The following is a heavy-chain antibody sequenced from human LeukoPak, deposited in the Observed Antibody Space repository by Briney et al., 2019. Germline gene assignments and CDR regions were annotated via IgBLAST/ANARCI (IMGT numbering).Heavy chain of an antibody. CDR2: LSDSCTRT. V-gene: IGHV3-23*01. CDR3: ARPGYGGNCYYRKDV. D-gene: IGHD2-15*01. J-gene: IGHJ6*03. Sequence: GGSLRLSCAASGFTFSISAITGVRAALGRGLEWVSELSDSCTRTFYSGSVKGRFAIYRDNSSNTLFLQMNSLRDDDTPVYYCARPGYGGNCYYRKDVWGKGATDTV. CDR1: GFTFSISA.